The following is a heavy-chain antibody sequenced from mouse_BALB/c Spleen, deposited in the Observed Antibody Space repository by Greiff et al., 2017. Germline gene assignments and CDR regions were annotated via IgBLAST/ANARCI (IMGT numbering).Heavy chain of an antibody. J-gene: IGHJ4*01. CDR2: ISSGSSTI. Sequence: DVMLVESGGGLVQPGGSRKLSCAASGFTFSSFGMHWVRQAPEKGLEWVAYISSGSSTIYYADTVKGRFTISRDNPKNTLFLQMTSLRSEDTAMYYCARGGQRAMDYWGQGTSVTVSS. V-gene: IGHV5-17*02. CDR1: GFTFSSFG. CDR3: ARGGQRAMDY.